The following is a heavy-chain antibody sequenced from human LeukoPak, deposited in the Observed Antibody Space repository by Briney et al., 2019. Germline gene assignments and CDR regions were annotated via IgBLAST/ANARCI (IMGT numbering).Heavy chain of an antibody. Sequence: GRSLRLSCAASGFTFSSYGMHWVRQAPGKGLEWVAVIWYDGSNKYYADSVKGRFTISRDNSKNTLYLQMNSLRAEDTAVYYCARDSSYYDFWSGYYSYYFDYWGQGTLVTVSS. CDR3: ARDSSYYDFWSGYYSYYFDY. V-gene: IGHV3-33*01. D-gene: IGHD3-3*01. CDR1: GFTFSSYG. CDR2: IWYDGSNK. J-gene: IGHJ4*02.